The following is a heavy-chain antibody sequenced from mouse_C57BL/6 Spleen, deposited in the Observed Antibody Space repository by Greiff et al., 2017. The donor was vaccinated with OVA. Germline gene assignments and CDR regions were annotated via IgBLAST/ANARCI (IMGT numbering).Heavy chain of an antibody. J-gene: IGHJ2*01. CDR1: GYTFTDYY. V-gene: IGHV1-26*01. CDR2: INPNNGGT. D-gene: IGHD2-3*01. Sequence: EVQLHQSGPELVKPGASVKISCKASGYTFTDYYMNWVKQSHGKSLEWIGDINPNNGGTSYNQKFKGKATLTVDKSSSTAYMELRSLTFEDSAVYYCARDLSNYWGQGTTLTVSS. CDR3: ARDLSNY.